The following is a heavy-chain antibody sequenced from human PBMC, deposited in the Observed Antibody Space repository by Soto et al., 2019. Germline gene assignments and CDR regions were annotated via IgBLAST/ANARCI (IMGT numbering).Heavy chain of an antibody. D-gene: IGHD6-13*01. Sequence: GSLRLSCAASGFTFSNAWMNWVRQAPGKGLEWVGRIKSKTDGGTTDYAAPVKGRFTISRDDSKNTLYLQMNSLKTEDTAVYYCTTAGIAAAGPYYYYGMDVWGQGTTVTVSS. CDR3: TTAGIAAAGPYYYYGMDV. V-gene: IGHV3-15*07. CDR1: GFTFSNAW. J-gene: IGHJ6*02. CDR2: IKSKTDGGTT.